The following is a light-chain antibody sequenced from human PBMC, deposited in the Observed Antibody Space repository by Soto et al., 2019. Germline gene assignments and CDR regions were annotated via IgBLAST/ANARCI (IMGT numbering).Light chain of an antibody. Sequence: DIVMTQSPDSLAVSLGERATINCKSSQSVLYSSNNKNYLAWYQQKPGQPPILLIYWASTRESGVPDRFSGSGSGTHFTLTISSLQAEDVAVYYCQQYYSTPVTFGQGTKLEIK. CDR1: QSVLYSSNNKNY. J-gene: IGKJ2*01. CDR3: QQYYSTPVT. CDR2: WAS. V-gene: IGKV4-1*01.